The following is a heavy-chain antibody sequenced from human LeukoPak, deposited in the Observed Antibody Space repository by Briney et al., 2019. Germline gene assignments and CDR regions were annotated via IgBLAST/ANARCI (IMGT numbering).Heavy chain of an antibody. D-gene: IGHD3-22*01. J-gene: IGHJ4*02. Sequence: GGSLRLSCAASGFTFSSYGMSWIRQAPGKGLEWVSYISSSGSTIYYADSVKGRFTISRDNAKNSLYLQMNSLRAEDTAVYYCARGSNTDSSGYYFDYWGQGTLVTVSS. CDR1: GFTFSSYG. V-gene: IGHV3-48*04. CDR3: ARGSNTDSSGYYFDY. CDR2: ISSSGSTI.